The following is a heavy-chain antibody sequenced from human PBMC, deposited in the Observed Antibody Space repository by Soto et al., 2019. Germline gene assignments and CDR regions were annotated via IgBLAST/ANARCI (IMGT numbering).Heavy chain of an antibody. V-gene: IGHV4-30-4*01. CDR1: GGSISSGDYY. Sequence: SETLSLTCTVSGGSISSGDYYWSWIRQPPGKGLEWIGYIYYSGSTYYNPSLKSRVTISVDTSKDQFSLKLSSVTAADTAVYYCARGSYYYDSSGYYHYWGKGTLVTVSS. J-gene: IGHJ4*02. D-gene: IGHD3-22*01. CDR3: ARGSYYYDSSGYYHY. CDR2: IYYSGST.